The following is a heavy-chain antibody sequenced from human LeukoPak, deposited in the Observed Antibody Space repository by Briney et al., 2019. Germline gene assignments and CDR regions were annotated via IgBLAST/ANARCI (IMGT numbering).Heavy chain of an antibody. CDR2: IADAGT. Sequence: PGGSLRLSCAASGFTFNDFAMTWGRQAPGKGLEWVSTIADAGTYYADSVKGRFIISRDNSKNMLYLQLNSLGADDTAMYYCARNLGPFDVRGHGTMVTVSS. CDR3: ARNLGPFDV. J-gene: IGHJ3*01. V-gene: IGHV3-23*01. CDR1: GFTFNDFA. D-gene: IGHD3-16*01.